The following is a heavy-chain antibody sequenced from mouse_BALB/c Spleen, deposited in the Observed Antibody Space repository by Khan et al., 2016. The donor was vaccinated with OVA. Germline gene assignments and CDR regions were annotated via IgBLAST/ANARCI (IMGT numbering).Heavy chain of an antibody. CDR3: ARGNFPFIY. CDR1: GDSITNGY. V-gene: IGHV3-8*02. CDR2: ISYSGST. D-gene: IGHD1-1*01. J-gene: IGHJ3*01. Sequence: VQLKESGPSLVKPSQTLSLTCSVTGDSITNGYSNWIRKFPGNELEYMGYISYSGSTYYNPSLKSRISITRDTSKNQYHLQLNTVTTEDTATCYCARGNFPFIYWGQGTLVTVSA.